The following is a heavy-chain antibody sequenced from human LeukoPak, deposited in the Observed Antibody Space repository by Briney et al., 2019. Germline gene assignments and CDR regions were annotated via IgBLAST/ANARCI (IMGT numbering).Heavy chain of an antibody. J-gene: IGHJ6*03. CDR3: ARPAGYGDYYYYYMDV. CDR1: GGSFSGYY. V-gene: IGHV4-34*01. CDR2: INHSGST. D-gene: IGHD5-12*01. Sequence: SETLSLTCAVYGGSFSGYYWSWLRQPPGKGLEWIGEINHSGSTNHNPSLKSRVTISVDTSKNQFSLKLSSVTAADTAVYYCARPAGYGDYYYYYMDVWGKGTTVTVSS.